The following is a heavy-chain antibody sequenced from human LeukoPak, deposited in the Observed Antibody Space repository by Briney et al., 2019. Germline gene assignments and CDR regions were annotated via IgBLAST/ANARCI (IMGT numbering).Heavy chain of an antibody. CDR3: ARGRNGYCSSTSCYRFDY. Sequence: SETLSLTCAVYGGSFSGYYWSWIRQPPGKGLEWIGEINHSGSTNYNPSLKSRVTTSVDTSKNQFSLKLSSVTAADTAVYYCARGRNGYCSSTSCYRFDYWGQGTLVTVSS. CDR2: INHSGST. V-gene: IGHV4-34*01. D-gene: IGHD2-2*01. J-gene: IGHJ4*02. CDR1: GGSFSGYY.